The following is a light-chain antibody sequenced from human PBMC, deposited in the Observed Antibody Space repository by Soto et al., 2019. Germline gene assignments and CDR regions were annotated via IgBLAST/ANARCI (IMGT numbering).Light chain of an antibody. J-gene: IGLJ1*01. CDR1: SSDVGGYKY. Sequence: QSVLTQPASVSGSPGQSITISCTGTSSDVGGYKYVSWYQQHPGKAPKLMIYDVSNRPSGVSNRFSGSKSGNTASLTISGLHSEDEAEYYRSSYTSSSSYGFGSATKVTVL. CDR3: SSYTSSSSYG. V-gene: IGLV2-14*03. CDR2: DVS.